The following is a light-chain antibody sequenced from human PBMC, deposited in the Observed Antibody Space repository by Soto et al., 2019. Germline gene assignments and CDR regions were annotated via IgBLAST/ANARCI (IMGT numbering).Light chain of an antibody. V-gene: IGKV3-20*01. Sequence: EIVLTQSPGTLSLSPGDRATLSCRASQSVSNNYLAWYQQKPGQAPRLLIYGASSRTTGIPDRFSGSGSGTDFTLTIGRLEPEDFAVYYCQQFGSSPPRYTFGQGTKLEI. CDR1: QSVSNNY. CDR3: QQFGSSPPRYT. CDR2: GAS. J-gene: IGKJ2*01.